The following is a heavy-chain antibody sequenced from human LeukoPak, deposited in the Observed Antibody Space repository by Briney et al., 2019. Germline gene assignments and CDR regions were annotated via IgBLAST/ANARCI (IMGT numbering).Heavy chain of an antibody. J-gene: IGHJ6*03. CDR1: GGSFSGYY. V-gene: IGHV4-34*01. CDR2: INHSGSA. CDR3: ARLVIHYYYYMDV. D-gene: IGHD3-9*01. Sequence: SETLSLTCAVYGGSFSGYYWSWIRQPPGKGLEWIGEINHSGSANYNPSLKSRVTISVDTSKNQFSLKLSSVTAADTAVYYCARLVIHYYYYMDVWGKGTTVTISS.